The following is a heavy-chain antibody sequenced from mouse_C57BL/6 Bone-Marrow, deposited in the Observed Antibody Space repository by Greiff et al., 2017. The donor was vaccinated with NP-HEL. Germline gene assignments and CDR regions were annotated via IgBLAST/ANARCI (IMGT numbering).Heavy chain of an antibody. CDR3: VRDYYGSSHWYFDV. CDR2: IRSKSSNYAT. D-gene: IGHD1-1*01. V-gene: IGHV10-3*01. Sequence: EVQGVESGGGLVQPKGSLKLSCAASGFTFNTYAMHWVRQAPGTGLEWVARIRSKSSNYATYYADSVKDRFTISRDDSQSMLYLQMNNLKTEDTAMYYGVRDYYGSSHWYFDVWGTGTTVTVSS. CDR1: GFTFNTYA. J-gene: IGHJ1*03.